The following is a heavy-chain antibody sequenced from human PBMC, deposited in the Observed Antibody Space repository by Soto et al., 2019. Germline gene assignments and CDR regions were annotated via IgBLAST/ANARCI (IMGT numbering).Heavy chain of an antibody. CDR2: ISAYNGNT. D-gene: IGHD6-13*01. Sequence: ASVKVSCKASGYTFTSYGISWVRQAPGQGLEWMGWISAYNGNTNYAQKLQGRVTMTIDTSTSTAYMELRSLRSDDTAVYYCARSLWKQLDPDDAFDIWGQGTMVTVSS. V-gene: IGHV1-18*01. J-gene: IGHJ3*02. CDR1: GYTFTSYG. CDR3: ARSLWKQLDPDDAFDI.